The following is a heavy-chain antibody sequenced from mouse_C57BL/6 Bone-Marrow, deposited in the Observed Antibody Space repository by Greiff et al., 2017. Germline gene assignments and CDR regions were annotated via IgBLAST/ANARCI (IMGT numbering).Heavy chain of an antibody. D-gene: IGHD1-1*02. CDR1: GFTFSSYA. CDR2: ISSGGDYF. V-gene: IGHV5-9-1*02. J-gene: IGHJ4*01. Sequence: EVKLVESGEGLVKPGGSLKLSCAASGFTFSSYAMSWVRQTPEKRLEWVAYISSGGDYFYYADTVKGRFTISRDNARNTLYLQMSSLKSEDTAMYYWTRRVLWPHYYAMDDWGKGTSVTVSS. CDR3: TRRVLWPHYYAMDD.